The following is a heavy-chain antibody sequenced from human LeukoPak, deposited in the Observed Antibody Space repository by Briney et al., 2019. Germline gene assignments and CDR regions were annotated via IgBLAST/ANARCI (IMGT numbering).Heavy chain of an antibody. CDR3: ARANQDGSSSLYYYYYYMDV. D-gene: IGHD6-13*01. J-gene: IGHJ6*03. CDR2: IWYDGSNK. CDR1: GFTFSSYG. Sequence: GGSLRLSCAASGFTFSSYGMHWVRQAPGKGLEWVAVIWYDGSNKYYADSVKGRFTISRDNSKNTLYLQMISLRAQDTAVYYCARANQDGSSSLYYYYYYMDVWGKGTTVTASS. V-gene: IGHV3-33*01.